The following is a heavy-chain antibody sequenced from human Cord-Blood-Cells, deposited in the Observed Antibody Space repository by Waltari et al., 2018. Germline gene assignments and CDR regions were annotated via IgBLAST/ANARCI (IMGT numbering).Heavy chain of an antibody. J-gene: IGHJ4*02. CDR2: INHSGST. CDR3: ARMYSSSPDFDY. D-gene: IGHD6-6*01. V-gene: IGHV4-34*01. CDR1: GGSFSGYY. Sequence: QVQLQQWGAGLLKPSATLPLTCALYGGSFSGYYWSWTRQPPGKGLEWIGEINHSGSTNYNPSLKSRVTISVDTSKNQFSLKLSSVTAADTAVYYCARMYSSSPDFDYWGQGTLVTVSS.